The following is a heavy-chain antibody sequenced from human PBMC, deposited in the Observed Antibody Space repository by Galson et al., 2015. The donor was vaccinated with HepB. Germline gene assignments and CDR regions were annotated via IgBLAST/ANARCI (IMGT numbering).Heavy chain of an antibody. Sequence: SVKVSCKASGYTFTTNGISWVRQAPGHGLEWLGWISINSGNTQYAQRLQGRVTLTKDTSTDTAYMELRGLTSDDAALYYCARDRFHSLDYWGQGTLVTVSS. CDR3: ARDRFHSLDY. CDR2: ISINSGNT. V-gene: IGHV1-18*04. CDR1: GYTFTTNG. J-gene: IGHJ4*02.